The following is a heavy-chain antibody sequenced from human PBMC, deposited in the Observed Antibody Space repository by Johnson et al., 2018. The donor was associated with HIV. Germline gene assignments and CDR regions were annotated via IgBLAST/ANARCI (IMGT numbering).Heavy chain of an antibody. V-gene: IGHV3-30-3*01. J-gene: IGHJ3*02. Sequence: LVESGGGLVQPGGSLRLSCAASGFTLSNYAIHWVRQPAGKGLEWVAVISYDGFNKYYADSVKGRFTISRDISKNTLFLQMNSLRPDDTAVYYCAKDLGDAVGTTHDAFDIWGQGTMVTVSS. D-gene: IGHD1-26*01. CDR1: GFTLSNYA. CDR3: AKDLGDAVGTTHDAFDI. CDR2: ISYDGFNK.